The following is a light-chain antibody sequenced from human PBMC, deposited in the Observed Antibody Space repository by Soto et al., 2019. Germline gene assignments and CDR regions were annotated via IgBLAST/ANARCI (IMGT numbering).Light chain of an antibody. CDR1: QDISNW. V-gene: IGKV1-12*01. CDR3: QQANSFPPWT. J-gene: IGKJ1*01. Sequence: DIQMTQSPSSVSASVGDSVTITCRASQDISNWLAWYQQKPGKAPKLLIYTASSLQSGVPSRLSGSGSGTDCTLTICGLQPEDFATYYCQQANSFPPWTFGQGTKVEIK. CDR2: TAS.